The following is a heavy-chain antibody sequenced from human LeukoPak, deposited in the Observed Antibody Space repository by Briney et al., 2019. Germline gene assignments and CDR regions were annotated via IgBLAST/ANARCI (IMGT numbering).Heavy chain of an antibody. J-gene: IGHJ4*02. CDR1: GGSISSYY. CDR3: ARGCSSTTCYEPFDS. D-gene: IGHD2-2*01. CDR2: IYTSGST. Sequence: SETLSLTCTVSGGSISSYYWSWIRQPAGKGLEWIGRIYTSGSTNYNPSLKSRVTISIDKSKNQFSLMLSSVTAADTAVYYCARGCSSTTCYEPFDSWGQGALVTVSS. V-gene: IGHV4-4*07.